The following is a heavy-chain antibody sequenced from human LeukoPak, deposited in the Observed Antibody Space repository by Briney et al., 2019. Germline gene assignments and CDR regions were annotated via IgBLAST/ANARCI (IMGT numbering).Heavy chain of an antibody. Sequence: PGGSLRLSCAASGFTFSSYSMNWVRQAPGKGLEWVSSISSSSSYIYYADSVKGRFTISRDNAKNSLYLQMNSLRAEDTAVYYCARDLARGYSGYSAGLWGQGTLVTVSS. CDR1: GFTFSSYS. J-gene: IGHJ4*02. CDR3: ARDLARGYSGYSAGL. CDR2: ISSSSSYI. D-gene: IGHD5-12*01. V-gene: IGHV3-21*01.